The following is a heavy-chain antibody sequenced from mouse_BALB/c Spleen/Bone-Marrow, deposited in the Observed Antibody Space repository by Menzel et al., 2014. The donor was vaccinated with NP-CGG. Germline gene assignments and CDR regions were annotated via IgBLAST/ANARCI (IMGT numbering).Heavy chain of an antibody. J-gene: IGHJ4*01. V-gene: IGHV1-5*01. D-gene: IGHD1-1*01. CDR2: TYPGNSDT. Sequence: VQLQQSGTALARPGASVKMSCKASGYTFTSCWVHWVKQRPGQGLEWIGATYPGNSDTSYNQKFKGKATLTAVTSTNSAYIELSSLTDEDPAVYLCTRWVVYCSSFMDYWGQGTSVTVSS. CDR1: GYTFTSCW. CDR3: TRWVVYCSSFMDY.